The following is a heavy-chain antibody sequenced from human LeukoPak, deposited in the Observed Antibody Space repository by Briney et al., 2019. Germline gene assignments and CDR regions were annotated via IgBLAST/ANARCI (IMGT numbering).Heavy chain of an antibody. CDR2: IYYSGGT. Sequence: SETLSLTCTVSGGSISSSSYYWGWIRQPPGKGLEWIGSIYYSGGTYYNPSLKSRVTISVDTSKNQFSLKLSSVTAADTAVYYCARRPGRSYYYYMDVWGKGTTVTVSS. D-gene: IGHD2-8*02. CDR3: ARRPGRSYYYYMDV. V-gene: IGHV4-39*01. CDR1: GGSISSSSYY. J-gene: IGHJ6*03.